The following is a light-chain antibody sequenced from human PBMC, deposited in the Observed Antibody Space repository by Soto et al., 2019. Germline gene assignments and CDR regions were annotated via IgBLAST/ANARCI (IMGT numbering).Light chain of an antibody. CDR2: KAS. V-gene: IGKV1-5*03. Sequence: DIQMTQSPSTLSGSVGDIVTITCRASQTISSWLALYQQKPGKAPKLLIYKASTLKSGVPSRFSGSGSGTEFTLTISSLQPDDFATYYCQQYNSYSTFGQGTKVDIK. CDR1: QTISSW. CDR3: QQYNSYST. J-gene: IGKJ1*01.